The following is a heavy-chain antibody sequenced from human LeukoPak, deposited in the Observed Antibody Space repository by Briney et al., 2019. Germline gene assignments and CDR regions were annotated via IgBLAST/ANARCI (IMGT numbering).Heavy chain of an antibody. CDR1: GFTFNTYA. D-gene: IGHD2-2*01. J-gene: IGHJ3*02. CDR2: ISGNAADT. CDR3: ARDLRYCSSASCSENGAFDI. V-gene: IGHV3-23*01. Sequence: GGSLRLSCAASGFTFNTYAMSWVRQAPGKGLEWVSAISGNAADTYYADSVKGRFTISRDNARNSLFLQMNSLRAEDTAAYYCARDLRYCSSASCSENGAFDIWGQGTMVTVSS.